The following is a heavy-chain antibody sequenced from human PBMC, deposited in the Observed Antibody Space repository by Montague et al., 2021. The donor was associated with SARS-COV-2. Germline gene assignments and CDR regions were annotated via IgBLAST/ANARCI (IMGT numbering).Heavy chain of an antibody. Sequence: SETLSLTCAVYNGSFSGYYWSWIRQPPGKGLEWIGEINHSGSTNYNPSLKSRVSISVDTSKNQFSLKLSSVTAADTAVYYCARGAPTITMIVVVFTGAGWYFDLWGRGTQVTVSS. J-gene: IGHJ2*01. CDR2: INHSGST. V-gene: IGHV4-34*01. D-gene: IGHD3-22*01. CDR3: ARGAPTITMIVVVFTGAGWYFDL. CDR1: NGSFSGYY.